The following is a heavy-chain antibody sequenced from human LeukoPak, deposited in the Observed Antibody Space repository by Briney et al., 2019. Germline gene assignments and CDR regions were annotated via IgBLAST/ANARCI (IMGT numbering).Heavy chain of an antibody. Sequence: PGGSLRLSCAASGFTFSSYEMNWVRRAPGKGLEWVSYISSSGSTIYYADSVKGRFTISRDNAKNSLSLQMTSLRAEDTAVYYCAGGYDSSAYYYSLNYWGQGTLVTVSS. CDR1: GFTFSSYE. CDR3: AGGYDSSAYYYSLNY. V-gene: IGHV3-48*03. D-gene: IGHD3-22*01. J-gene: IGHJ4*02. CDR2: ISSSGSTI.